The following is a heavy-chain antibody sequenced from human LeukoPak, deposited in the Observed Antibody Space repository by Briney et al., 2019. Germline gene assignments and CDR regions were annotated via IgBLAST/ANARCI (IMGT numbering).Heavy chain of an antibody. CDR1: GFTFSSYT. Sequence: GGSLRLSCAASGFTFSSYTINWVRQAPGKGLEWVSVIYSSGSTYYADSVKGRFTISRDNSKNTLHLQMNTLRAEDTAVYYCASRIATAGSVDYWGQGTLVTVSS. D-gene: IGHD6-13*01. CDR3: ASRIATAGSVDY. V-gene: IGHV3-53*01. CDR2: IYSSGST. J-gene: IGHJ4*02.